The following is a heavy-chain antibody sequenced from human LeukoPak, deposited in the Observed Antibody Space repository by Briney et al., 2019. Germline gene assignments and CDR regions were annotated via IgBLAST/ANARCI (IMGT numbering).Heavy chain of an antibody. D-gene: IGHD6-19*01. CDR1: GVSISSYY. CDR2: IYYTEST. J-gene: IGHJ4*02. CDR3: ARLYSSGCIDY. V-gene: IGHV4-59*01. Sequence: SETLSLTCTVSGVSISSYYWSWIRQPPWKGLEWTGYIYYTESTNYIPSLKSRVTISVDTSKNQFSLKLTSVTAADTAVYYCARLYSSGCIDYWGQGTLVTVSS.